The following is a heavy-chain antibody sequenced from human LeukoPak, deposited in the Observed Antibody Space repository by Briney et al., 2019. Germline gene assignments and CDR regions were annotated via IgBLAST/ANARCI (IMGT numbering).Heavy chain of an antibody. CDR3: ARAYITMVRGVIFWFDP. CDR1: GYTFTSYG. J-gene: IGHJ5*02. Sequence: ASVKVSCKASGYTFTSYGISWVRQAPGQGLEWMGWISAYNGNTNYAQKLQGRVTITADESTSTAYMELSSLRFEDTAVYYCARAYITMVRGVIFWFDPWGQGTLVTVSS. V-gene: IGHV1-18*01. CDR2: ISAYNGNT. D-gene: IGHD3-10*01.